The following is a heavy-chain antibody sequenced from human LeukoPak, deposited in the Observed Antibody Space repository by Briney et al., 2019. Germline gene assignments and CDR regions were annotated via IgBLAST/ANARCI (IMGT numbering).Heavy chain of an antibody. D-gene: IGHD4-11*01. CDR1: GGPISSYY. J-gene: IGHJ3*02. CDR2: IYSSGST. Sequence: SETLSLTCIVSGGPISSYYWSWIRQPAGKGLEWIGRIYSSGSTNYNPSLKSRVTMSLDTSKTQFSLKLNSVTAADTAVYYCVREKTPYSILPDAFDIWGRGTMVTVSS. CDR3: VREKTPYSILPDAFDI. V-gene: IGHV4-4*07.